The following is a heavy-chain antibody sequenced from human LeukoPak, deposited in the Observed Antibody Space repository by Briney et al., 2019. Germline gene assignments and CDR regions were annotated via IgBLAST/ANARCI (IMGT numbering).Heavy chain of an antibody. J-gene: IGHJ5*02. CDR1: GYAFTSYY. Sequence: WASEKVSCKASGYAFTSYYMHWVRQAPGQGLEWMGIINPSGGSTSYAQKFQGRVTMTRDTSTSTVYMELSSPRSEDTAVYYCASGGWYSIRFSWFDPWGQGTLVTVSS. V-gene: IGHV1-46*01. D-gene: IGHD6-19*01. CDR2: INPSGGST. CDR3: ASGGWYSIRFSWFDP.